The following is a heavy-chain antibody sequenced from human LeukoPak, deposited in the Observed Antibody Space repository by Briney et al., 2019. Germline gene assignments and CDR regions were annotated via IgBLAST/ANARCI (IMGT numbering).Heavy chain of an antibody. V-gene: IGHV3-23*01. D-gene: IGHD6-19*01. J-gene: IGHJ4*02. CDR1: GFTFSSYW. CDR2: ISGSGGST. CDR3: AKAKLAGGYYFDY. Sequence: GGSLRLSCAASGFTFSSYWMHWVRQAPGKGLEWVSAISGSGGSTYYADSVKGRLTISRDNSKNTLYLQMNSLRAEDTAVYYCAKAKLAGGYYFDYWGREPWSPSPQ.